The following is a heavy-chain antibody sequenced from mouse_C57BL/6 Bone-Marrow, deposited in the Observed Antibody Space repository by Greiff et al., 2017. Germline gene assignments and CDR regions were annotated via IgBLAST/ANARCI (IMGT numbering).Heavy chain of an antibody. J-gene: IGHJ2*01. CDR2: IYPGSGST. V-gene: IGHV1-55*01. Sequence: QVQLQQPGAELVKPGASVKMSCKASGYTFTSYWITWVKQRPGQGLEWIGDIYPGSGSTNYNEKFKSKATLTVDTSSSTAYMQLSSLTSEDSAVYYCARGITTVVAPLAYWGQGTTRTVSS. CDR1: GYTFTSYW. D-gene: IGHD1-1*01. CDR3: ARGITTVVAPLAY.